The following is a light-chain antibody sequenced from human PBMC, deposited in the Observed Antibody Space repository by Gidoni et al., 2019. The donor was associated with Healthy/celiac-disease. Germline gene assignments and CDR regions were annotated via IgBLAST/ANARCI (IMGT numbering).Light chain of an antibody. V-gene: IGLV1-40*01. CDR1: SSNIGAGYD. Sequence: SLLTPPPSVSGAPAPRVTISCTGSSSNIGAGYDVHWYQQLPGTAHKLLIYDNSNRPSGVPDRFSGTKSGTSASLDSTGLQAEDEADYYCQTYDSSLSEVFGGGTKLTVL. CDR3: QTYDSSLSEV. J-gene: IGLJ3*02. CDR2: DNS.